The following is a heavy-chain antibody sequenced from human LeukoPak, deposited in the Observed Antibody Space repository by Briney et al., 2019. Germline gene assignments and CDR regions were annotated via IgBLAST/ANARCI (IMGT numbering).Heavy chain of an antibody. CDR2: IIPILGIA. J-gene: IGHJ4*02. CDR3: ARDKGDGDYERFDY. CDR1: GGTFSSYA. D-gene: IGHD4-17*01. V-gene: IGHV1-69*04. Sequence: PWASVKVSCKASGGTFSSYAISWVRQAPGQGLEWMGRIIPILGIANYAQKFQGSVTITADKSTSTAYMELSSLRSEDTAVYYCARDKGDGDYERFDYWGQGTLVTVSS.